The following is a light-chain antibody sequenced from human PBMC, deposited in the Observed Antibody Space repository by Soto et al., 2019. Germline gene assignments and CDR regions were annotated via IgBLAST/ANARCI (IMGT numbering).Light chain of an antibody. Sequence: QSALTQPASVSGSLGQSITISCTGTSSDVGSYNLVSWYQQHPGKAPKLMIYEGSKRPSGVSNRFSGSKSGNTASLTISGLQAEDEADYYCCSYAGSSTFFGTGTKVTVL. CDR3: CSYAGSSTF. CDR1: SSDVGSYNL. V-gene: IGLV2-23*03. CDR2: EGS. J-gene: IGLJ1*01.